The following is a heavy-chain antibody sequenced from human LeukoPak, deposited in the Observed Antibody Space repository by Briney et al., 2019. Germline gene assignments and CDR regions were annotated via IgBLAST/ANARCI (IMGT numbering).Heavy chain of an antibody. J-gene: IGHJ4*02. Sequence: GGSLRLSCAASGLTFDDFAMHWVRQAPGKGLEWVSGINWISDSIGYADSVKGRFTISRDNAKNSLYLQMNSLRAEDTAFYYCVKGSGFYTYDLDYFDYWGQGTLVTVSS. CDR1: GLTFDDFA. CDR2: INWISDSI. D-gene: IGHD3/OR15-3a*01. V-gene: IGHV3-9*01. CDR3: VKGSGFYTYDLDYFDY.